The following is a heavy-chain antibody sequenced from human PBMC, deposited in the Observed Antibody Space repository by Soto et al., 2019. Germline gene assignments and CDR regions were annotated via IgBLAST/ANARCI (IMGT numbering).Heavy chain of an antibody. CDR3: AREGDFWSGYYTPYYYYYMEV. D-gene: IGHD3-3*01. J-gene: IGHJ6*03. Sequence: PGGSLRLSCAASGFTFSSYWMSWVRQAPGKGLEWVANIKQDGSEKYYVDSVKGRFTISRDNAKNSLYLQMNSLRAEDTAVYYCAREGDFWSGYYTPYYYYYMEVWGKGTTVTVSS. CDR2: IKQDGSEK. CDR1: GFTFSSYW. V-gene: IGHV3-7*01.